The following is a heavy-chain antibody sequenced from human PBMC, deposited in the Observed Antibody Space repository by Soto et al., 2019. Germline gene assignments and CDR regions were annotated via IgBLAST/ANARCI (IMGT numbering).Heavy chain of an antibody. J-gene: IGHJ6*02. CDR1: GGSLSSGGYY. CDR2: IYYSGST. V-gene: IGHV4-31*03. CDR3: ARWLQFGSYYGMDV. Sequence: QVQLQESGPGLVKPSQTLSLTCTVSGGSLSSGGYYWTWIRQHPGKGLEWIGYIYYSGSTSYNPSLKSRVTISVDTSKNLFSLKLSSVTAADTAVYYCARWLQFGSYYGMDVWGQGTTVTVSS. D-gene: IGHD5-12*01.